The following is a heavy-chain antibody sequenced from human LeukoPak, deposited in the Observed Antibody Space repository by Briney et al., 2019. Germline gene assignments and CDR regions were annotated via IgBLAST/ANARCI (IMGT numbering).Heavy chain of an antibody. V-gene: IGHV3-53*01. CDR1: GFTASSNY. CDR2: IYGGGRT. J-gene: IGHJ5*02. Sequence: GGSLRLSCAASGFTASSNYMSWVRQAPGKGLECVSVIYGGGRTCYADSVKGRFTISRDNSKNTLYLQMNSLRAEDTAVYYCAKDESYSSPDNWFDPWGQGTLVTVSS. D-gene: IGHD6-13*01. CDR3: AKDESYSSPDNWFDP.